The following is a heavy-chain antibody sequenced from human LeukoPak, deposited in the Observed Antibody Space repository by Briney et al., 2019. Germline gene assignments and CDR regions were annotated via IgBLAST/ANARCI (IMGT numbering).Heavy chain of an antibody. D-gene: IGHD5-12*01. CDR3: TRIRGYSGYED. V-gene: IGHV3-49*04. Sequence: GGSLRLSCTASGFSFCDDVMSCVRQAPGKGLEWVGFIRSKAYGGTTEYAASVNGRFTISRHDSKSIAYLQMNSLKTEDTAVYYCTRIRGYSGYEDWGQGTLVTVSS. CDR2: IRSKAYGGTT. CDR1: GFSFCDDV. J-gene: IGHJ4*02.